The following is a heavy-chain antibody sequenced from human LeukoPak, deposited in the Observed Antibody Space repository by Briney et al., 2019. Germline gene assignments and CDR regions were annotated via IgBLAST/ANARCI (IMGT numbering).Heavy chain of an antibody. CDR3: ARHDVDTAMGDYYYGTDV. V-gene: IGHV4-59*08. J-gene: IGHJ6*02. Sequence: SETLSLTCTVSGGSISSYYWSWIRQPPGKGLEWIGYIYYSGSTNYNPSLKSRVTISVDTSKNQFSLKLSSVTAADTAVYYCARHDVDTAMGDYYYGTDVWGQGTTVTVSS. CDR1: GGSISSYY. D-gene: IGHD5-18*01. CDR2: IYYSGST.